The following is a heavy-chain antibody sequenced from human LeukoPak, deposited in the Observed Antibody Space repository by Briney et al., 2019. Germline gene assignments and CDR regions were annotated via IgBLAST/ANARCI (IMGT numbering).Heavy chain of an antibody. CDR1: GFTFSNAW. Sequence: GGSLRLSCAASGFTFSNAWMSWVRQAPGKGLEWVAVISYDGSNKYYADSVKGRFTISRDNSKNTLYLQMNSLRAEDTAVYYCARDAWQQLVLGAFDIWGQGTMVTVSS. V-gene: IGHV3-30-3*01. CDR3: ARDAWQQLVLGAFDI. D-gene: IGHD6-13*01. J-gene: IGHJ3*02. CDR2: ISYDGSNK.